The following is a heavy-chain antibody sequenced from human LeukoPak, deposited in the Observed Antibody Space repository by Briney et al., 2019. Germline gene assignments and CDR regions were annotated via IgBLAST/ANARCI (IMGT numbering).Heavy chain of an antibody. J-gene: IGHJ6*02. CDR1: GYTFTGYY. D-gene: IGHD3-3*01. CDR3: ARDLGVVITTYYYYYYGMDV. Sequence: ASVKVSCKASGYTFTGYYMHWVRQAPGQGLEWMVWINPNSGATKYAQKFQDRVTMTRDTSISTAYMELSRLRSDDTAVYYCARDLGVVITTYYYYYYGMDVWGQGTTVTVSS. CDR2: INPNSGAT. V-gene: IGHV1-2*02.